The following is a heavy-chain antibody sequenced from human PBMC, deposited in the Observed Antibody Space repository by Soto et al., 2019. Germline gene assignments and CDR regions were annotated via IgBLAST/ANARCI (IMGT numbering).Heavy chain of an antibody. D-gene: IGHD3-9*01. CDR2: INAGNGNT. V-gene: IGHV1-3*01. Sequence: GASVKVSCKASGYTFTSYAMHWVRQASGQRLEWMGWINAGNGNTKYSQKFQGGVTITRDTSASTAYMELSSLRSEDTAVYYCARGGSYDILTGYPYYGMDVWGQGTTVTVSS. J-gene: IGHJ6*02. CDR1: GYTFTSYA. CDR3: ARGGSYDILTGYPYYGMDV.